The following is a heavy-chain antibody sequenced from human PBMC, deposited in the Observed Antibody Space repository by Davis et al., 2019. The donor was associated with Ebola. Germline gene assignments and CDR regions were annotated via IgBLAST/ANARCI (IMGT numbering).Heavy chain of an antibody. J-gene: IGHJ4*02. D-gene: IGHD5-12*01. Sequence: SETLSLTCTVSGGSISSGGYYWSWIRQHPGKGLEWIGYIYYSGSTYYNPSLKSRVTISVDTSKNQFSLKLSSVTAADTAVYYCARLWGGYPNFDYWGQGTLVTVSS. V-gene: IGHV4-31*03. CDR3: ARLWGGYPNFDY. CDR1: GGSISSGGYY. CDR2: IYYSGST.